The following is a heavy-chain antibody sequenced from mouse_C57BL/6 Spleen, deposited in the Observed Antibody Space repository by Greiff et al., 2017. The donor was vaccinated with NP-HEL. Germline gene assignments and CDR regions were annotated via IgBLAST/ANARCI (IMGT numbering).Heavy chain of an antibody. J-gene: IGHJ4*01. Sequence: VQLQQSGPELVKPGASVQISCKASGYAFSSSWMNWVKQRPGKGLEWIGRIYPGDGDTNYNGKFKGKAKLTADKASSTAYMQLSSLTSEDSAVYFCARERGLPYAMDYWGQGTSVTVSS. D-gene: IGHD3-3*01. CDR1: GYAFSSSW. CDR2: IYPGDGDT. CDR3: ARERGLPYAMDY. V-gene: IGHV1-82*01.